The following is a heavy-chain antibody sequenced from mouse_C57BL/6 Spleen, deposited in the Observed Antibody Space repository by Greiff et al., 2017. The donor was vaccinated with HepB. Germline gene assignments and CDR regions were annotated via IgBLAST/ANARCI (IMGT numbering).Heavy chain of an antibody. CDR1: GYTFTSYW. D-gene: IGHD1-1*01. J-gene: IGHJ1*03. V-gene: IGHV1-52*01. CDR2: IDPSDSET. Sequence: QVQLQQPGAELVRPGSSVKLSCKASGYTFTSYWMHWVKQRPIQGLEWIGNIDPSDSETHYNQKFKDKATLTVDKSSSTAYMQLSSLTSEDSAVYYCAREEIYYGSYWYFDVWGTGTTVTVSS. CDR3: AREEIYYGSYWYFDV.